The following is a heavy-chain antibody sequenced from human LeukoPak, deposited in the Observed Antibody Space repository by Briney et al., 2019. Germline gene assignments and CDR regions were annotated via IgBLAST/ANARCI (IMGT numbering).Heavy chain of an antibody. Sequence: PSQTLSLTCTVSAGSISSGDYYRSWIRQPPGKGLEWIGYIYYSGTTYYNPSLKSRVTILVDTSKNQFSLKLSSVTAADTAVYYCARFVVVRAAMRSFDYWGQGSLVTVSS. CDR1: AGSISSGDYY. V-gene: IGHV4-30-4*01. CDR2: IYYSGTT. J-gene: IGHJ4*02. D-gene: IGHD2-2*01. CDR3: ARFVVVRAAMRSFDY.